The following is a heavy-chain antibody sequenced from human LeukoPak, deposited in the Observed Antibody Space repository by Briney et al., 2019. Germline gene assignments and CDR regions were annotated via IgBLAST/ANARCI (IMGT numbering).Heavy chain of an antibody. CDR3: AKGSLRITIIVATPEFDY. D-gene: IGHD3-22*01. Sequence: PGGSLRLSCAASGFTFSSYGMHWVRQAPGKGLEWVAFICYDGSNKYYADSVKGRFTISRDNSKNTLYLQMNSLRAEDTAVYYCAKGSLRITIIVATPEFDYWGQGTLVTVSS. CDR1: GFTFSSYG. V-gene: IGHV3-30*02. J-gene: IGHJ4*02. CDR2: ICYDGSNK.